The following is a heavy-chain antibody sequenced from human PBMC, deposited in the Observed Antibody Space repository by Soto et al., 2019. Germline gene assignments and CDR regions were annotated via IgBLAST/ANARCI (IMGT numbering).Heavy chain of an antibody. V-gene: IGHV4-59*01. J-gene: IGHJ3*02. D-gene: IGHD7-27*01. CDR1: GGSISSYY. Sequence: QVQLQESGPGLVKPSETLSLTCTVSGGSISSYYWSWIRQPPGKGLEWIGYIYYSGSTNYNPSLKRRVTISVDTSKNQFSLKLSSVTAADTAVYYCARAWGSGDAFDIWGQGTMVTVSS. CDR2: IYYSGST. CDR3: ARAWGSGDAFDI.